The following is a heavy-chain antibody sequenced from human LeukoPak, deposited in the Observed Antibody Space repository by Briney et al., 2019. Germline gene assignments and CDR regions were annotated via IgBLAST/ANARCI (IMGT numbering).Heavy chain of an antibody. J-gene: IGHJ4*02. D-gene: IGHD1-7*01. Sequence: PSETLSLTCTVSGGSISSGGYYWSWIRPHPGKGLEWIGYIYYSGSTYHNPSLKSRVTISVDTSKNQFSLKLSSVTAADTAVYYCAGGITGTTFDYWGQGTLVTVSS. CDR1: GGSISSGGYY. CDR2: IYYSGST. CDR3: AGGITGTTFDY. V-gene: IGHV4-31*03.